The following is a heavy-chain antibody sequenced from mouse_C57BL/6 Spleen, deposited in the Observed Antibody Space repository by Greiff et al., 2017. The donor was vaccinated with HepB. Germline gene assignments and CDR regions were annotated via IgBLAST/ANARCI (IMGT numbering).Heavy chain of an antibody. V-gene: IGHV1-64*01. Sequence: QVQLQQPGAELVKPGASVKLSCKASGYTFTSYWMHWVKQRPGQGLEWIGMIHPNSGSTNYNEKFKSKATLTVDKSSSTAYMQRSSLTSEDSAVYYCARGPSSSAWFAYWGQGTLVTVSA. J-gene: IGHJ3*01. CDR3: ARGPSSSAWFAY. CDR1: GYTFTSYW. D-gene: IGHD1-1*01. CDR2: IHPNSGST.